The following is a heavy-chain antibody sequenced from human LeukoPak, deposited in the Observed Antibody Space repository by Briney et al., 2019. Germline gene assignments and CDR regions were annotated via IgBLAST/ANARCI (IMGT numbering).Heavy chain of an antibody. D-gene: IGHD3-22*01. V-gene: IGHV3-48*01. CDR1: GFTFSSYS. Sequence: PGGSLRLSCAASGFTFSSYSMSWVRQAPGKGLEWVSYISSSSSTIYYADSVKGRFTISRDNAKNSLYLQMNSLRAEDTAVYYCAHYDSSGYYQHDAFDIWGQGTMVTVSS. CDR2: ISSSSSTI. J-gene: IGHJ3*02. CDR3: AHYDSSGYYQHDAFDI.